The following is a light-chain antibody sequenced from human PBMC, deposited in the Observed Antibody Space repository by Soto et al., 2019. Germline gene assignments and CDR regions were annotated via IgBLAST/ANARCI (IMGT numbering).Light chain of an antibody. J-gene: IGKJ1*01. CDR3: QKYYQSPST. CDR2: KAS. Sequence: DIQMTQSPSSLSVSVGERVTISCRASQSIRDWLAWYQQKPGKAPKFLIYKASSLETGVPSRFSGSGSGTEFTLTIGSLQAVDFATCHCQKYYQSPSTFGQGTKVEVK. V-gene: IGKV1-5*03. CDR1: QSIRDW.